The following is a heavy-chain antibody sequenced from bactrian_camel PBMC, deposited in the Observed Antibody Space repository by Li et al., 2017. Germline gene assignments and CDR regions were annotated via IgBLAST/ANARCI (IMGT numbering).Heavy chain of an antibody. J-gene: IGHJ4*01. D-gene: IGHD4*01. CDR2: INGNSRNT. CDR1: GFIFSSAF. CDR3: VRNRGLDYGPY. V-gene: IGHV3S2*01. Sequence: DVQLVESGGGLVQAGRSLRLSCAASGFIFSSAFMSWVRQAPGKGLEWVSSINGNSRNTHYADSVKGRFTISRDNAKNTMYLQMNSLKSEDTAVYYCVRNRGLDYGPYWGQGTQVTVS.